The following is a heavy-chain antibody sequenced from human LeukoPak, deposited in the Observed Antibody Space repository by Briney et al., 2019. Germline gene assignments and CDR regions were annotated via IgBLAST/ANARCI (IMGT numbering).Heavy chain of an antibody. J-gene: IGHJ4*02. Sequence: PSETPSLTCAVSGGSISSGGYSWTWIRQPPGKGLEWIGYIYQSGSTYYSPSLKSRVTISLDRSKKQFSLNLSSVTAADTAVYYCARENDFFDYWGQGILVTVSS. CDR1: GGSISSGGYS. V-gene: IGHV4-30-2*01. CDR3: ARENDFFDY. CDR2: IYQSGST.